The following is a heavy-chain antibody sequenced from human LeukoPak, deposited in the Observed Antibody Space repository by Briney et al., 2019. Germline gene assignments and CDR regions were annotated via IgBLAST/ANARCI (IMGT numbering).Heavy chain of an antibody. J-gene: IGHJ4*02. CDR3: ARDWARYSGSYSYDEYYFDY. Sequence: ASVKVSCKASGYTFTSYYMHRVRQAPAQGLEWMGIINPSGGSTSYAQKFQGRATMTRDTSTSTVYMEMSSLRSEDTAVYYCARDWARYSGSYSYDEYYFDYWGQGTLVTVSS. D-gene: IGHD1-26*01. V-gene: IGHV1-46*01. CDR2: INPSGGST. CDR1: GYTFTSYY.